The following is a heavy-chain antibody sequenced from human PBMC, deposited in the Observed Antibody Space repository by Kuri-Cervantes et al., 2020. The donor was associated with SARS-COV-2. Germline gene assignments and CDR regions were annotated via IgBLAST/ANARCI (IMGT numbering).Heavy chain of an antibody. CDR2: IHYSGNT. CDR3: ARVGVVPAVMARRTGYYYYMDV. J-gene: IGHJ6*03. V-gene: IGHV4-61*01. CDR1: SGSVSGGSYY. Sequence: ESLKISCTVSSGSVSGGSYYWSWIRQPPGKGLEWIGYIHYSGNTKYNPSLESRVTISVDTSKSQFSLEVNSVTAADTAVYYCARVGVVPAVMARRTGYYYYMDVWGKGGTVTVSS. D-gene: IGHD2-2*01.